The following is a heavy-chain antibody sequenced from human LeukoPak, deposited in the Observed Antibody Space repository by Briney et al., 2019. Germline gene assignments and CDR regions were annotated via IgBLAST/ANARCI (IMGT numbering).Heavy chain of an antibody. D-gene: IGHD3-22*01. CDR2: ISYDGSNK. Sequence: GGSLRLSCAASGFTFSSYAMHWVRQAPGKGLEWVAVISYDGSNKYYADSVKGRFTISRDNSKNTLYLQMNSLRAEDTAVYYCARDYSDSSGSSWFDPWGQGTLVTVSS. J-gene: IGHJ5*02. CDR1: GFTFSSYA. CDR3: ARDYSDSSGSSWFDP. V-gene: IGHV3-30*04.